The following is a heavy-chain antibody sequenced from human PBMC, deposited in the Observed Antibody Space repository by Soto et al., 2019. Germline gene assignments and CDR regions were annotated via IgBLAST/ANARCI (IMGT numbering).Heavy chain of an antibody. V-gene: IGHV3-33*01. D-gene: IGHD6-6*01. CDR3: ASAPGGSSPYYYGMDV. CDR1: GFTFSSYG. CDR2: IWYDGSNK. J-gene: IGHJ6*02. Sequence: GGSLRLSCAASGFTFSSYGMHWVRQAPGKGLEWVAVIWYDGSNKYYADSVKGRFTISRDNSKNTLYLQMNSLRAEDTAVYYCASAPGGSSPYYYGMDVWGQGTTVTVSS.